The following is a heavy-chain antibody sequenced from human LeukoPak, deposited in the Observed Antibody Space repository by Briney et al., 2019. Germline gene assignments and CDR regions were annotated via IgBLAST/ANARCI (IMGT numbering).Heavy chain of an antibody. V-gene: IGHV4-34*01. CDR1: GFTFSSYA. CDR3: AREGRGGDWLLD. CDR2: INHSGIT. J-gene: IGHJ4*02. D-gene: IGHD3-9*01. Sequence: GSLRLSCAASGFTFSSYAMSWIRQPPGKGLEWIGEINHSGITNYNPSLKSRVTISADTSKNQFSLKLTSVTAADTAVYYCAREGRGGDWLLDWGQGTLVTVSS.